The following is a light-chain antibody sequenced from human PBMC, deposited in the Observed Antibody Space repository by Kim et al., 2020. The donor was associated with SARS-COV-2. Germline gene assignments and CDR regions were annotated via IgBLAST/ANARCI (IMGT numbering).Light chain of an antibody. J-gene: IGKJ2*01. CDR1: QSVSSY. CDR3: QQRSNWPPYT. V-gene: IGKV3-11*01. CDR2: DAS. Sequence: EIVLTQSPATLSLSPGERATLSCRASQSVSSYLAWYQQKPGQAPRLLIYDASNRATGIPARFSGSGSGTDFTLTISSLEPEDFAVYYCQQRSNWPPYTFGQETKL.